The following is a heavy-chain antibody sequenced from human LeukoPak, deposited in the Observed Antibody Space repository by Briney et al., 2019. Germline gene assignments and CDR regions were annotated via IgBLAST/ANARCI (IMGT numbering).Heavy chain of an antibody. CDR1: GGSISSYY. CDR2: IYYSGST. Sequence: PSETLSLTCTVSGGSISSYYWTWIRQPPGQGLEWIGYIYYSGSTNYNPSLKSRVTISVDTSKNQFSLQLSSVTAADTAVYYCARDQDYYDRSHAFDIWGLGTMVTVSS. V-gene: IGHV4-59*01. J-gene: IGHJ3*02. D-gene: IGHD3-22*01. CDR3: ARDQDYYDRSHAFDI.